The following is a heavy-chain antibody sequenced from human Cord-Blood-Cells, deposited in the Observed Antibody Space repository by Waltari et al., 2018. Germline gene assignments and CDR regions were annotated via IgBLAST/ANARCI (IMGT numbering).Heavy chain of an antibody. Sequence: QVQLVESGGGVVQPGRSLRLSCAASGFTFSSYAMHWVRQAPGKGLEWVAVISYDGSNKYYADSVKGRFTISRDNSKNTLYLQMNSLRAEDTAVYYCARTADIVVVPAAIDYWGQGTLVTVSS. D-gene: IGHD2-2*01. CDR2: ISYDGSNK. CDR1: GFTFSSYA. CDR3: ARTADIVVVPAAIDY. V-gene: IGHV3-30-3*01. J-gene: IGHJ4*02.